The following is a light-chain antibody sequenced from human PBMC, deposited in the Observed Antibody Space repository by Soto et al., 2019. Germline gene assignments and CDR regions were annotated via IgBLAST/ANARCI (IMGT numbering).Light chain of an antibody. CDR3: QQYNSYS. Sequence: IQMSQSPATLSASVGDRVTITCRASQSISNWLAWHQQKPGKVPKLLIYHASTLESGVPSRFSGSGSGTEFTLTISSLQPDDFATYYCQQYNSYSFGQGTKVDIK. CDR2: HAS. CDR1: QSISNW. J-gene: IGKJ1*01. V-gene: IGKV1-5*01.